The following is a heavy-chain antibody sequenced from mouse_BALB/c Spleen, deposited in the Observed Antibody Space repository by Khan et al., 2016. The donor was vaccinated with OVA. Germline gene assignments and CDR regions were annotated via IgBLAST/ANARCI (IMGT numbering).Heavy chain of an antibody. CDR3: TRIYRSDFDY. V-gene: IGHV1-20*02. Sequence: VQLKESGPELVRPGASVKISCKASGYSFTGYFMNWVMQSHGKSLEWIGRINPHIGETFYNQRFQDKATLTVDESSSTAHMEHRSLASEDSAVYYCTRIYRSDFDYWGQGTTLTVSS. D-gene: IGHD1-1*01. J-gene: IGHJ2*01. CDR1: GYSFTGYF. CDR2: INPHIGET.